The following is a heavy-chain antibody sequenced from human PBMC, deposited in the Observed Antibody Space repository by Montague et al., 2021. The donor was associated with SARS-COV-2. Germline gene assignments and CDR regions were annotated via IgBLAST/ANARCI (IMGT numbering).Heavy chain of an antibody. Sequence: SETLSLTCAVYGESFSGYYWSWIRQPPGKGLEWIGEINHSGSTNSNPSLKSRLTISVDTSKNQSSLKLSSVTAADTAVYYCARPSCSSTSCYGPLWYWGQGTLVTVSS. V-gene: IGHV4-34*01. J-gene: IGHJ4*02. CDR2: INHSGST. CDR1: GESFSGYY. D-gene: IGHD2-2*01. CDR3: ARPSCSSTSCYGPLWY.